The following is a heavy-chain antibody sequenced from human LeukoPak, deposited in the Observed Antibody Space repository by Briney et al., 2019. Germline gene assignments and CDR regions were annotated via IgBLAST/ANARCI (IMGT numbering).Heavy chain of an antibody. CDR1: GYTFTSYA. Sequence: ASVKVSCKASGYTFTSYAMHWVRQAPGQRLEWMGWINAGNGNTKYSQKFQGRVTITRDTSASTVYVELSSLTSEDTAMYYCARADGGYHSWGQGTLVTVSS. V-gene: IGHV1-3*01. CDR2: INAGNGNT. D-gene: IGHD5-12*01. CDR3: ARADGGYHS. J-gene: IGHJ4*02.